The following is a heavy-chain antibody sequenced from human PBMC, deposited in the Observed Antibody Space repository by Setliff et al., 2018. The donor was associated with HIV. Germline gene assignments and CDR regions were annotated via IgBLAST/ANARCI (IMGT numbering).Heavy chain of an antibody. Sequence: SETLSLTCTVSGDSISSSTYYWGWIRQPPGKGLEWIGSIYYSGSTYYNPSLKSRVTISVDTSKNQFSLNLTSVTAADTAVYYCAQLTPRTHYFYGMDVWGQGTTVTVSS. CDR1: GDSISSSTYY. CDR3: AQLTPRTHYFYGMDV. J-gene: IGHJ6*02. V-gene: IGHV4-39*07. CDR2: IYYSGST.